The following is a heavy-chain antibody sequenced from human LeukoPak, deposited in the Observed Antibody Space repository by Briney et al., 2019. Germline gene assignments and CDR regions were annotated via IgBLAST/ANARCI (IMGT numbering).Heavy chain of an antibody. CDR2: ISYSGST. D-gene: IGHD3-16*01. CDR3: AGGGSKYYYSGMDV. J-gene: IGHJ6*02. V-gene: IGHV4-59*08. CDR1: GGSISSYY. Sequence: PSETLSLTCTVSGGSISSYYWSWIRQPPGKGLEWIGYISYSGSTNYNPSLKRRVTISVDTSKNQFSLKLSSVTAADTAVYYCAGGGSKYYYSGMDVWGQGTTVNVSS.